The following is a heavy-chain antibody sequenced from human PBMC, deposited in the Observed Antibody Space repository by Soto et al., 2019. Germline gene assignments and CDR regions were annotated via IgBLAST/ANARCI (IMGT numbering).Heavy chain of an antibody. V-gene: IGHV3-30*03. J-gene: IGHJ4*02. D-gene: IGHD3-3*01. CDR2: ISYDGSNK. CDR1: GFTFSSYG. Sequence: QVQLVESGGGVVQPGRSLRLSCAASGFTFSSYGMHWVRQAPGKGLEWVAVISYDGSNKDYADSVKGRFTISRDNSKNTLYLQIESLRAEDTAVYYCASPGRDFWSGRYYFDYWGQGTLVTVSS. CDR3: ASPGRDFWSGRYYFDY.